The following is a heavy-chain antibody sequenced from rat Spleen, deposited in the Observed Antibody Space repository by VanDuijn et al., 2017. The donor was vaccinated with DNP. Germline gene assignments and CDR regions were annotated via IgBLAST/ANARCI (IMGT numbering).Heavy chain of an antibody. D-gene: IGHD1-7*01. CDR1: GFTFSDYN. CDR3: ARQDYGYRY. Sequence: EVRLVESGGGLVQPGRSLKLSCAASGFTFSDYNMAWVRQAPKRGLEWVTTIHSDGSSTYYRDSVRGRFTFSRDNAKSTLYLQMNSLRSEDTATYYCARQDYGYRYWGQGVMVTVSS. J-gene: IGHJ2*01. CDR2: IHSDGSST. V-gene: IGHV5-7*01.